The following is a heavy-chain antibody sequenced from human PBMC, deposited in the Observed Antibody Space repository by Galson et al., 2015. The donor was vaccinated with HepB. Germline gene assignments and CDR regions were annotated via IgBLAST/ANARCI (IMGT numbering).Heavy chain of an antibody. J-gene: IGHJ4*02. Sequence: SVKVSCKASGGTFSGYAISWVRQAPGQGLEWMGGIIPIFGTANYAQKFQGRVTITADESTSTAYMELSRLRSDDTAVYYCARVERVVGATLDYWGQGTLVTVSS. CDR1: GGTFSGYA. D-gene: IGHD1-26*01. CDR3: ARVERVVGATLDY. CDR2: IIPIFGTA. V-gene: IGHV1-69*13.